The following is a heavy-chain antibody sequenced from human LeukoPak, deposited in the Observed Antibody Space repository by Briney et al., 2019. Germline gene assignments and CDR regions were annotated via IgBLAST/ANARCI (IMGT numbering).Heavy chain of an antibody. CDR3: ARGTYGDYSVYFDY. J-gene: IGHJ4*02. CDR2: IYYSGST. D-gene: IGHD4-17*01. CDR1: GFTFSSYA. Sequence: PGGSLRLSCAASGFTFSSYAMSWVRQPPGKGLEWIGYIYYSGSTNYNPSLKSRVTISVDTSKNQFSLKLSSVTAADTAVYYCARGTYGDYSVYFDYWGQGTLVTVSS. V-gene: IGHV4-59*01.